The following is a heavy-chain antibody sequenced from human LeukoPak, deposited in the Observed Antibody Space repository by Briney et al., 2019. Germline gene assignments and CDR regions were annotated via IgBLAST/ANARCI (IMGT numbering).Heavy chain of an antibody. Sequence: SETLSLTCSVSGGSVRSYSWSWILQPPGKGLEWIGYIHYSGTTNYKPSLKSRVIISVETTKNQFSLKLSSVTAADTAVYYCARHGGESLVATILHAFDIWGQGTMVTVSS. V-gene: IGHV4-59*08. CDR3: ARHGGESLVATILHAFDI. CDR1: GGSVRSYS. CDR2: IHYSGTT. D-gene: IGHD5-24*01. J-gene: IGHJ3*02.